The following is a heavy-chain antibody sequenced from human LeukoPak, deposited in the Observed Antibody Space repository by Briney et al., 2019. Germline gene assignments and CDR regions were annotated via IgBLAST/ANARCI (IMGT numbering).Heavy chain of an antibody. J-gene: IGHJ4*02. CDR1: GFTFSSYW. Sequence: GGSLRLSCAASGFTFSSYWMSWVRQAPGKGLEWVANIKQDGSEKYYVDSVKGRFTISRDNAKNSLYLQMNSLRAEGTAVYYCAREGYYGSGSYSYYFDYWGQGTLVTVSS. CDR2: IKQDGSEK. D-gene: IGHD3-10*01. CDR3: AREGYYGSGSYSYYFDY. V-gene: IGHV3-7*03.